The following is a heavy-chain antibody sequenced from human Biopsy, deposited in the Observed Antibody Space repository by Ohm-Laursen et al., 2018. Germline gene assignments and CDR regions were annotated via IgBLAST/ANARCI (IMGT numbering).Heavy chain of an antibody. V-gene: IGHV1-69*04. D-gene: IGHD1-26*01. CDR1: GATVTSYA. CDR3: ATDARWDPSLDAFHV. Sequence: SVKVSCKVSGATVTSYAISWVRQAPGQGLGWMGRIIPFTGVTNYAQNFQGKVTISADKSPPTVYVELSTLKPDDTAVYYCATDARWDPSLDAFHVWGQGTQVTVS. CDR2: IIPFTGVT. J-gene: IGHJ3*01.